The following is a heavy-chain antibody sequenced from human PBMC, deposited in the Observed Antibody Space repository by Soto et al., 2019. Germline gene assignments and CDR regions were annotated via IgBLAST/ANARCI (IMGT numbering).Heavy chain of an antibody. CDR1: GLTFSSYA. CDR3: ARRLTSTVSALGY. CDR2: ISGDGGNK. V-gene: IGHV3-30-3*01. Sequence: QVHLVESGGGVVQPGKSLRLSCTASGLTFSSYAVHWVRQAPGKGLEWVSVISGDGGNKYFAESVRGRFLISRDNSKNTVYLQMNSLRHEDTAVYFCARRLTSTVSALGYWGQATLVTVSS. J-gene: IGHJ4*02. D-gene: IGHD6-19*01.